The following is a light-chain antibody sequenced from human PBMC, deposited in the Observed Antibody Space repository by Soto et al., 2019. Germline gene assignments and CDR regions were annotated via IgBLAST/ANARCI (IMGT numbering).Light chain of an antibody. CDR2: EVT. V-gene: IGLV2-14*01. CDR1: SSDVGGTYNY. J-gene: IGLJ2*01. Sequence: QSALTQPASVSGSPGQSITISCTGTSSDVGGTYNYVSWYQQHPGRAPKLIIYEVTNRPSGVSNRFSGSKSGNTASLTISGLQAEDEADYYCSSYTSRITPHVAFGEGTKVTVL. CDR3: SSYTSRITPHVA.